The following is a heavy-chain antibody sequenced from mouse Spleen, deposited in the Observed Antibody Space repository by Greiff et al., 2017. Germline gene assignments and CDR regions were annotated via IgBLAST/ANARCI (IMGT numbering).Heavy chain of an antibody. J-gene: IGHJ4*01. CDR3: VRQEYYYAMDY. CDR1: GFTFNTYA. Sequence: EVQLVESGGGLVQPKGSLKLSCAASGFTFNTYAMNWVRQAPGKGLEWVARIRSKSNNYATYYADSVKDRFTISRDDSQSMLYLQMNNLKTEDTAMYYCVRQEYYYAMDYWGQGTSVTVSS. V-gene: IGHV10-1*02. CDR2: IRSKSNNYAT.